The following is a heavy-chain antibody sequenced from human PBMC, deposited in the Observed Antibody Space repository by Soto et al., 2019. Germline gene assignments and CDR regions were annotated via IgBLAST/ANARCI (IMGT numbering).Heavy chain of an antibody. CDR2: ITGSGGST. J-gene: IGHJ4*02. CDR1: GFTFSSYA. D-gene: IGHD3-10*01. Sequence: GGSLRLSCEASGFTFSSYAISWVRQALGKGQEWISAITGSGGSTYHGDSVKGRFTIARDNSKNSLYLQMSSLRAEDTAIYYYAKGSGHASPYYLDFLCRGTLGSVFS. V-gene: IGHV3-23*01. CDR3: AKGSGHASPYYLDF.